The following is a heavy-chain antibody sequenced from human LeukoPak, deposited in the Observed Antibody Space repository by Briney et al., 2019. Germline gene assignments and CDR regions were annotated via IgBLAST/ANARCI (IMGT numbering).Heavy chain of an antibody. V-gene: IGHV3-23*01. CDR1: GFTFSSYA. CDR3: AKDLVSSGWSSSLFDP. D-gene: IGHD6-19*01. J-gene: IGHJ5*02. CDR2: ISSSSDRM. Sequence: PGGSLRLSCAASGFTFSSYAMNWVRQAPGKGLEGVSGISSSSDRMYYADSAKGRFTISRDNSKNTLYLQMNSLRAEDTAVYYCAKDLVSSGWSSSLFDPWGQGTLVTVSS.